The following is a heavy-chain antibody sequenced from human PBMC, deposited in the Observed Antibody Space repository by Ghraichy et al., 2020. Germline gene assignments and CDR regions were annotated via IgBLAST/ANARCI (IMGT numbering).Heavy chain of an antibody. CDR3: ARGPDYDFWSGFDY. CDR1: GFTVSSNY. V-gene: IGHV3-53*01. CDR2: IYSGGST. Sequence: GGSLRLSCAASGFTVSSNYMSWVRQAPGKGLEWVSVIYSGGSTYYADSVKGRFTISRDNSKNTLYLQMNSLRAEDTAVYYCARGPDYDFWSGFDYWGQGTLVTVSS. D-gene: IGHD3-3*01. J-gene: IGHJ4*02.